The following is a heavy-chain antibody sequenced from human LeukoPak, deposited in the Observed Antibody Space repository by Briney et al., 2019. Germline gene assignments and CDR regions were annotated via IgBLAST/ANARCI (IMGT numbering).Heavy chain of an antibody. Sequence: GGSLRLSCAVSGFTFGTCAMSWVRQAPGKGLEWVSTISASGGTTYYADSVKGRFTISRDDFKNTLYLQMNTLRAEDTALYYCAKDGLTIFGVINDAFDIWGQGTMVTVSS. D-gene: IGHD3-3*01. CDR1: GFTFGTCA. V-gene: IGHV3-23*01. CDR3: AKDGLTIFGVINDAFDI. CDR2: ISASGGTT. J-gene: IGHJ3*02.